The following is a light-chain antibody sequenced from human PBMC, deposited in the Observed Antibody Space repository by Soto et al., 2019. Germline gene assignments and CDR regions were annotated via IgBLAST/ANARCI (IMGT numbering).Light chain of an antibody. J-gene: IGKJ4*01. V-gene: IGKV3-20*01. CDR2: DAS. CDR3: QQYGSSPDT. Sequence: EIVLTQSPGTLSLSPGERATLSCRASQSVSSSYLAWYQQKPGQAPRLLIYDASSRATGIPDRFSGSGSGTDFTLTNSRLEPEDFAVYYCQQYGSSPDTFGGGTKVEIK. CDR1: QSVSSSY.